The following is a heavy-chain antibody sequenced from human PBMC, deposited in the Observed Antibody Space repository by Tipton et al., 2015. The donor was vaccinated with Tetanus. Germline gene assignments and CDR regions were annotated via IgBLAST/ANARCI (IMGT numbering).Heavy chain of an antibody. J-gene: IGHJ4*02. CDR3: ARGMAEASNCGGDCYSDY. V-gene: IGHV3-21*01. CDR2: ISSSSRYI. Sequence: SLRLSCAASGFTFSSYPMTWVRQAPGKGLEWVSSISSSSRYIYYADSVKGRFTISRDNAKNSLYLQMISLRAEDTAVYSCARGMAEASNCGGDCYSDYWGQGTLVTVSS. D-gene: IGHD2-21*02. CDR1: GFTFSSYP.